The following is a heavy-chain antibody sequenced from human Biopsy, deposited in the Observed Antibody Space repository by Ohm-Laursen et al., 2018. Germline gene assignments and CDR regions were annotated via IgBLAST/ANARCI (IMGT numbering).Heavy chain of an antibody. CDR1: GYTFASYY. CDR2: INPNSGNA. Sequence: ASVKGSCKASGYTFASYYLHWVRQAPGHGLEWMGWINPNSGNANYAQSVQGRLTVTRDTSISTAYMELTSLTFDDTAISYCARVPAYPSIDGYYGLDLWGQGTTVIVSS. D-gene: IGHD3-9*01. CDR3: ARVPAYPSIDGYYGLDL. J-gene: IGHJ6*02. V-gene: IGHV1-2*02.